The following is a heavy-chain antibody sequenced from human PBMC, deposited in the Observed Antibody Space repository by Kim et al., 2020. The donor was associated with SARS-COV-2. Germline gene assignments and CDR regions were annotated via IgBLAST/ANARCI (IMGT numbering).Heavy chain of an antibody. CDR3: ATPNVDKNMVLLPDWGF. Sequence: SETLSLTCVVYGGSSRGYYWSWIRQPPGKGLEWIGEINHGGRTYYNPSLKSRVTISADTSKNEFSLKLSSVTAADTAMYYCATPNVDKNMVLLPDWGFWGQGTLVTVSS. J-gene: IGHJ4*02. D-gene: IGHD5-18*01. CDR1: GGSSRGYY. V-gene: IGHV4-34*01. CDR2: INHGGRT.